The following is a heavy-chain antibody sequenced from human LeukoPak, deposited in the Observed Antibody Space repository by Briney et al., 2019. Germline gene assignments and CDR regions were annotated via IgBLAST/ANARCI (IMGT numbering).Heavy chain of an antibody. Sequence: ASAKVSCKASCYTFTSYGISWVRQAPGQGLEWRGWISAYNGNTNYAQKLQGRVTMTTDTSTSTAYMELRSLRSDDTAVYYCARAGAGYCSSTSCYWYWFDPWGQGTLVTVSS. J-gene: IGHJ5*02. CDR2: ISAYNGNT. CDR1: CYTFTSYG. CDR3: ARAGAGYCSSTSCYWYWFDP. D-gene: IGHD2-2*01. V-gene: IGHV1-18*01.